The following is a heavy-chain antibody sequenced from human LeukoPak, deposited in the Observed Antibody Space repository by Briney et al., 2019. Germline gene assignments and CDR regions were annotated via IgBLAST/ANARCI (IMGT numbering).Heavy chain of an antibody. CDR1: GGSISSYY. J-gene: IGHJ4*02. CDR3: ARSLGFSPPFDY. Sequence: SETLSLTCTVSGGSISSYYWSWIRQPPGKGLEWIGYIYYSGSTNYNPSLKSRVTISVDTSKNQFSLKLSSVTAADTAVYYCARSLGFSPPFDYWGQGTLVTVSS. D-gene: IGHD3-3*01. CDR2: IYYSGST. V-gene: IGHV4-59*01.